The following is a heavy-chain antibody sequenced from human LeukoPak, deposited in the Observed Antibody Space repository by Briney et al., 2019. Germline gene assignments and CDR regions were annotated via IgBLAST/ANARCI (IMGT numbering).Heavy chain of an antibody. D-gene: IGHD3-10*01. CDR3: ASRSGSFSDALDI. J-gene: IGHJ3*02. CDR2: INPSGGST. Sequence: ASVKVSCKASGYTFTSYYMHWVRQAPGQGLEWMGIINPSGGSTSYAQKFQGRVTMTRDTSTSAVYMELSSLRSEDTAVYYCASRSGSFSDALDIWGQGTLVTVSS. V-gene: IGHV1-46*01. CDR1: GYTFTSYY.